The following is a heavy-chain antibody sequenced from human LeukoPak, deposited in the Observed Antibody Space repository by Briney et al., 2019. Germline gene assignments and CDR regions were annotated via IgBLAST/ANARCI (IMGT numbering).Heavy chain of an antibody. J-gene: IGHJ4*02. CDR1: GFTFSSYS. CDR3: ARLYCSSTSCPIDY. CDR2: ISSSSSYI. Sequence: GGSLRLSCAASGFTFSSYSMNWVRQAPGKGLEWVSSISSSSSYIYYADSVKGRFTISRDNAKSSLYLQMNSLRAEDTAVYYCARLYCSSTSCPIDYWGQGTLVTVSS. D-gene: IGHD2-2*01. V-gene: IGHV3-21*01.